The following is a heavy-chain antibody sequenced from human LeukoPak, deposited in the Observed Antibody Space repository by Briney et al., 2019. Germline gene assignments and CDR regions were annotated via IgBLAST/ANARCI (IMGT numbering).Heavy chain of an antibody. CDR2: LRSKTNSYAT. D-gene: IGHD6-6*01. Sequence: QPGGSLKLSCAASGFTFSGSEMHWVRQTSGKGLEWVGRLRSKTNSYATAYAASVKGRFTISRDDSKNTAYLQMNSLKTEDTAVYYCTRRSWDSSSDYWGQGTLVTVSS. CDR1: GFTFSGSE. J-gene: IGHJ4*02. V-gene: IGHV3-73*01. CDR3: TRRSWDSSSDY.